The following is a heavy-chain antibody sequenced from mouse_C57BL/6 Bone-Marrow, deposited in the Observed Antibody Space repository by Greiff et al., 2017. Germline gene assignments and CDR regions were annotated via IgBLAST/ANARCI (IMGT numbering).Heavy chain of an antibody. Sequence: QVQLQQSGAELVRPGTSVKVSCKASGYAFTNYLIEWVKQRPGQGLEWIGVINPGSGGTHYNEKFKGKATLTADKSSSTAYMQLSSLTSEDSAVYFCARSAGFPYAMDYWGQGTSVTVSS. J-gene: IGHJ4*01. CDR2: INPGSGGT. CDR1: GYAFTNYL. V-gene: IGHV1-54*01. CDR3: ARSAGFPYAMDY.